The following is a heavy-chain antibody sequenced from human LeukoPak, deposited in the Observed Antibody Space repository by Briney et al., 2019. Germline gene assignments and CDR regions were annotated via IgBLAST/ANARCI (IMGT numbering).Heavy chain of an antibody. J-gene: IGHJ4*02. Sequence: GGSLRLSCAASGFTFDDYAMHWVRQAPGKGLEWVSLISGDGGSTYFADSVKGRSTISRDNSKNSLYLQMNSLRTEDTALYYCAKDINDILTGYFDYWGQGTLVTVSS. V-gene: IGHV3-43*02. D-gene: IGHD3-9*01. CDR1: GFTFDDYA. CDR3: AKDINDILTGYFDY. CDR2: ISGDGGST.